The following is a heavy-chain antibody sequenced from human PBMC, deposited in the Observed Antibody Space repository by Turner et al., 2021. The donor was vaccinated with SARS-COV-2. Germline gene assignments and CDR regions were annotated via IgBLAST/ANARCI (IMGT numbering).Heavy chain of an antibody. Sequence: QDQLVQPGPEVKKPGASVTVSCKVSGSTLSELSMHWVRQSPGKGLEWMGGFNLEVGEKSYAQKFEGRVTMTEDTSTDTAYMEVRSLRSEDTAVYYCAKVRVTYSRPRYHVYMDVWGTGTTVTVSS. CDR3: AKVRVTYSRPRYHVYMDV. J-gene: IGHJ6*03. D-gene: IGHD6-13*01. CDR1: GSTLSELS. CDR2: FNLEVGEK. V-gene: IGHV1-24*01.